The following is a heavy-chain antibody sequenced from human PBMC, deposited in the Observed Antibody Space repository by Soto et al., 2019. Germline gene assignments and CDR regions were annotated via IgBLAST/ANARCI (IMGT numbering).Heavy chain of an antibody. CDR2: ISYDGSNK. CDR1: GFTFSSYA. D-gene: IGHD2-15*01. Sequence: QVQLVESGGGVVQPGRSLRLSCAASGFTFSSYAMHWVRQAPGKGLEWVAVISYDGSNKYYADSVKGRFTISRDNSKNTLYLQMNSLRAEDTAVYYCARDLIVVVVAAPAWFDPWGQGTLVTVSS. CDR3: ARDLIVVVVAAPAWFDP. J-gene: IGHJ5*02. V-gene: IGHV3-30-3*01.